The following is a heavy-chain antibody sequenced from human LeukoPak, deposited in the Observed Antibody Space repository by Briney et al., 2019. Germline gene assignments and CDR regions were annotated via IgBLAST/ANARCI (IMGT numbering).Heavy chain of an antibody. V-gene: IGHV3-7*01. CDR3: AGGSYYGGYKY. Sequence: GGSLRPSCAASGFSFSSYWMSWVRQAPGKGLEWVANIMQDGSEKYYVDSVKGRFTISRDSAKNSLYLQMNSLRAEDTAVYYCAGGSYYGGYKYWGQGTLVAVSS. CDR2: IMQDGSEK. CDR1: GFSFSSYW. D-gene: IGHD5-12*01. J-gene: IGHJ4*02.